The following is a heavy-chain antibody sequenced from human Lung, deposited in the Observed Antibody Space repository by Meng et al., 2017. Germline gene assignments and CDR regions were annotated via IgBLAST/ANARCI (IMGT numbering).Heavy chain of an antibody. J-gene: IGHJ4*02. Sequence: QLQQWGAGLLKPSETLSLTCVVSGGSFSDYYWSWIRQPPGKGLEWIGEINHSGSTNYNPSLESRATISVDTSQNNLSLKLSSVTAADSAVYYCARGPTTMAHDFDYWGQGTLVTVPS. CDR3: ARGPTTMAHDFDY. CDR1: GGSFSDYY. CDR2: INHSGST. V-gene: IGHV4-34*01. D-gene: IGHD4-11*01.